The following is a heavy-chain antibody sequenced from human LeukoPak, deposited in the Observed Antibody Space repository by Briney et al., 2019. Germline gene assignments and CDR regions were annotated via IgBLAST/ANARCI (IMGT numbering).Heavy chain of an antibody. CDR3: ARDSHYYGSGGY. CDR1: GFAFSGYT. D-gene: IGHD3-10*01. CDR2: ISSSGSTI. J-gene: IGHJ4*02. V-gene: IGHV3-48*03. Sequence: PGGSLRLSCAASGFAFSGYTMNWVRQAPGKGLEWVSYISSSGSTIYYADSVKGRFTISRDNAKNSLYLQMNSLRAEDTAVYYCARDSHYYGSGGYWGQGTLVTVSS.